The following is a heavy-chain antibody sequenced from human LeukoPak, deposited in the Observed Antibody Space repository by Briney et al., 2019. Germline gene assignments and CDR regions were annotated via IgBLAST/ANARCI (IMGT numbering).Heavy chain of an antibody. CDR2: IYYSGST. CDR3: AEAGTTEYYFDY. CDR1: GGSISSSSYY. J-gene: IGHJ4*02. V-gene: IGHV4-39*01. D-gene: IGHD6-19*01. Sequence: TSETLSLTCTVSGGSISSSSYYWGWIRQPPGKGLEWIGSIYYSGSTYYNPSLKSRVTISVDTSKNQFSLRLSSVTAADTAVYYCAEAGTTEYYFDYWGQGTLVTASS.